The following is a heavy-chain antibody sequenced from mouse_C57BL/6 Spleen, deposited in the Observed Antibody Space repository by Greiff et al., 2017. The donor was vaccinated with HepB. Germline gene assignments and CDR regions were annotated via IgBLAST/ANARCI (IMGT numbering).Heavy chain of an antibody. J-gene: IGHJ2*01. CDR3: ARLRDSDY. Sequence: QVQLQQSGAELVMPGASVKLSCKASGYTFTSYWMHWVKQRPGQGLEWIGEIDPSDSYTNYNQKFKGKSTLTVDKSSSTAYMQLSSLTSEDSAVYYCARLRDSDYWGQGTTLTVSS. CDR2: IDPSDSYT. V-gene: IGHV1-69*01. CDR1: GYTFTSYW.